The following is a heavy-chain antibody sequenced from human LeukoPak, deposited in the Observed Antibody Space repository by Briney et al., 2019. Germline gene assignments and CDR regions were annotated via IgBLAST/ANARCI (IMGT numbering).Heavy chain of an antibody. V-gene: IGHV3-23*01. J-gene: IGHJ4*02. CDR1: EFPLSTFA. CDR3: AKSPQYYYGSGVVFDY. D-gene: IGHD3-10*01. CDR2: FSGSGGST. Sequence: GGPLRLSCEASEFPLSTFAMSWVRRAPGRGLEWASAFSGSGGSTYYADSVKGRFTISRDNSKNTLYLQMNSLRAEDTAVYYCAKSPQYYYGSGVVFDYWGQGTLVTVSS.